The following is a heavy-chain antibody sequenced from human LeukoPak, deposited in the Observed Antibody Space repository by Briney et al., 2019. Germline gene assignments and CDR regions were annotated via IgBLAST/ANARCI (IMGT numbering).Heavy chain of an antibody. Sequence: GESLKISCKVSGYSFTDYWIGWVRQMPGKGLEWMGIIYPGDSDTRYSPSFQGQVTISADKSISTAYLQWSSLKASDSAMYYCATNTMFRGIHAFDIWGQETMVTVSS. CDR3: ATNTMFRGIHAFDI. D-gene: IGHD3-10*01. V-gene: IGHV5-51*01. CDR2: IYPGDSDT. J-gene: IGHJ3*02. CDR1: GYSFTDYW.